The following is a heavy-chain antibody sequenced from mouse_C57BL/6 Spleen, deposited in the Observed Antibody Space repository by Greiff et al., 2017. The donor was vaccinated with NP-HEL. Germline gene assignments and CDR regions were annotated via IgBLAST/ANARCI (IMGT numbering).Heavy chain of an antibody. J-gene: IGHJ2*01. CDR3: ARGGDYYGSSWGYFDY. CDR1: GYSITSGYD. D-gene: IGHD1-1*01. CDR2: ISYSGST. V-gene: IGHV3-1*01. Sequence: EVQLQESGPGMVKPSQSLSLTCTVTGYSITSGYDWHWIRHFPGNKLEWMGYISYSGSTNYNPSLKSRISITHDTSKNHFFLKLNSVTTEDTATYYCARGGDYYGSSWGYFDYWGQGTTLTVSS.